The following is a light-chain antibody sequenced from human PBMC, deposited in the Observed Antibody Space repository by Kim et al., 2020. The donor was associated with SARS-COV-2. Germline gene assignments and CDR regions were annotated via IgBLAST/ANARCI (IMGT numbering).Light chain of an antibody. J-gene: IGLJ3*02. Sequence: RVTISCTGSSSNSGAGYDVHWYQQLPGTAPKLLIYGNSNRPSGVPDRFSGSKSGTSASLAITGLQAEDEADYYCQSYDSSLSGSVFGGGTQLNVL. V-gene: IGLV1-40*01. CDR1: SSNSGAGYD. CDR2: GNS. CDR3: QSYDSSLSGSV.